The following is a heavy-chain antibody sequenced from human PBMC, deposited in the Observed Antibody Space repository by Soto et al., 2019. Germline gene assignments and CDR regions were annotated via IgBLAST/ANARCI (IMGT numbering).Heavy chain of an antibody. J-gene: IGHJ4*02. CDR3: ARDVRRGGYSYGFDS. V-gene: IGHV4-59*01. CDR2: VYDSGTT. CDR1: GGSISSYY. D-gene: IGHD5-18*01. Sequence: TLSLTCTVSGGSISSYYWNWVRQSPGKGLEWIGCVYDSGTTNYNPSLKSRVTISVDTSKNKFSLKLSSVTAADTAVYYCARDVRRGGYSYGFDSWGQGTLVTVSS.